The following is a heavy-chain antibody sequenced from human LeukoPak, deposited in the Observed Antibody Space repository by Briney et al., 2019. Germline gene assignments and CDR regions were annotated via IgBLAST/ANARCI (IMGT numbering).Heavy chain of an antibody. Sequence: GESLRLSCAASGFTFTTYCMSWVRQLPGRGLGWVANINQDGTEKYYVDSVKGRFTISRDNAKNPLYLQMNSLRAEDTAVYYCARDWGAVPAAPVGFDPWGQGTLVTVSS. V-gene: IGHV3-7*01. J-gene: IGHJ5*02. CDR1: GFTFTTYC. D-gene: IGHD2-2*01. CDR2: INQDGTEK. CDR3: ARDWGAVPAAPVGFDP.